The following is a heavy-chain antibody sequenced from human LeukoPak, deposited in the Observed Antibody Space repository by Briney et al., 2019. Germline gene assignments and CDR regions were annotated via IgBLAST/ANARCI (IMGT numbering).Heavy chain of an antibody. D-gene: IGHD4/OR15-4a*01. CDR2: IYHSGST. CDR3: ARCRRFGVKGVGY. V-gene: IGHV4-38-2*02. J-gene: IGHJ4*02. CDR1: GYSISSGYY. Sequence: SETLSLTCTVSGYSISSGYYWGWIRQPPGKGLEWFGSIYHSGSTNYNPSLKSRVTISVDKSKNQFSLKLNTVTAGDTAVYYFARCRRFGVKGVGYWGQGTLVTVSS.